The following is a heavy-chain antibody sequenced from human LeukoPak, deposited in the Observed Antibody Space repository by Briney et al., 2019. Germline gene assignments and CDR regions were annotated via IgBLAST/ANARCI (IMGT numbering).Heavy chain of an antibody. CDR3: ATRIAVAGFDY. V-gene: IGHV1-46*01. CDR2: IYPRDGST. D-gene: IGHD6-19*01. Sequence: GASVKVSCKASGYTFTSNYIHWVRQAPGQGLEWMGMIYPRDGSTSYAQKFQGRVTVTRDTSISTAYMELSRLRSDDTAVYYCATRIAVAGFDYWGQGTLVTVSS. CDR1: GYTFTSNY. J-gene: IGHJ4*02.